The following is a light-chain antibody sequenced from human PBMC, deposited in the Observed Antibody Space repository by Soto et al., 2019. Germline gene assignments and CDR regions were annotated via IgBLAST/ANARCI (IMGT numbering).Light chain of an antibody. J-gene: IGLJ3*02. Sequence: QSALTQPASVSGSPGQSITISCTGSSTDVGAYHLVSWYQHLPGKVPQLIIYETTKRPSRVSNRFSGSKSGNTASLTISGLLAEDEADYYCSSYTGSYTLMFGGGTQLTVL. CDR1: STDVGAYHL. CDR2: ETT. CDR3: SSYTGSYTLM. V-gene: IGLV2-23*01.